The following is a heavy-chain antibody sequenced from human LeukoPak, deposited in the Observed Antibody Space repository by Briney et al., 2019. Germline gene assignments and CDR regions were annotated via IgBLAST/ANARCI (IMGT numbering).Heavy chain of an antibody. CDR3: ARGGSRLYYYDSSGYYYFGY. D-gene: IGHD3-22*01. J-gene: IGHJ4*02. V-gene: IGHV1-69*13. CDR2: IIPIFGTA. CDR1: GGTFSSYA. Sequence: SVKVSCKASGGTFSSYAISRVRQAPGQGLEWMGGIIPIFGTANYAQKFQGRVTITADESTSTAYMELSSLRSEDTAVYYCARGGSRLYYYDSSGYYYFGYWGQGTLVTVSS.